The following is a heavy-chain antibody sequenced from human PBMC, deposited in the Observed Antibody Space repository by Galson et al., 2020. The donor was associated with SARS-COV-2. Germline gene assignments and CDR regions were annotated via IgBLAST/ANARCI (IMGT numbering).Heavy chain of an antibody. Sequence: ASVTVSCTASGYPFNRYGISWVRQAPGQGLEWIGWISGSNGNTNYVQKLQGRVTMTTDTSTGTAFMELRSLRFDDTAVYYCARSGRGTYRYFVLWGRGTLVTVSS. CDR2: ISGSNGNT. CDR1: GYPFNRYG. V-gene: IGHV1-18*01. CDR3: ARSGRGTYRYFVL. J-gene: IGHJ2*01. D-gene: IGHD3-16*01.